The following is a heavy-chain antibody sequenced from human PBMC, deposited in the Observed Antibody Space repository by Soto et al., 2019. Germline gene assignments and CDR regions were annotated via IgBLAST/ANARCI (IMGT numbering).Heavy chain of an antibody. CDR1: GYSFTSYW. D-gene: IGHD6-13*01. CDR3: ARRGLDAAAGRWGYYYYGMDV. Sequence: GESLKISCKGSGYSFTSYWISWVRQMPGKGLEWMGRIDPSDSYTNYSPSFQGHVTISADKSISTAYLQWSSLKASDTAMYYCARRGLDAAAGRWGYYYYGMDVWGQGTTVTVS. V-gene: IGHV5-10-1*01. J-gene: IGHJ6*02. CDR2: IDPSDSYT.